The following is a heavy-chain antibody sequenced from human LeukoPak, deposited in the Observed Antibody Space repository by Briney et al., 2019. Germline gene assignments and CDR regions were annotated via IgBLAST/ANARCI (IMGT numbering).Heavy chain of an antibody. V-gene: IGHV3-23*01. Sequence: GGSLRLSCTASGFTFSNYAMSWVRQAPGKGLEWVSAISGSGGSTYYADSVKGRFTISRDNSKNTLYLQMNSLRAEDTAVYYCAKDRVAVAEVDWFDPWGQGTLVTVSS. D-gene: IGHD6-19*01. CDR1: GFTFSNYA. J-gene: IGHJ5*02. CDR3: AKDRVAVAEVDWFDP. CDR2: ISGSGGST.